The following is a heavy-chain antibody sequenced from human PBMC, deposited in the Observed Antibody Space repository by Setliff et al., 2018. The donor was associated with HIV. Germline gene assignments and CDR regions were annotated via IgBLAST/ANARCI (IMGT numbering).Heavy chain of an antibody. CDR3: VPESSSFVY. Sequence: QPGGSLRLSCEASGFTFSSYWMHWVRQAPGKGLVWVSRMNSDRTFYADSVKGRFTISRDNAKNSLFLQMTDLRAEDTAVYYCVPESSSFVYWGPGTLVTVSS. J-gene: IGHJ4*02. CDR1: GFTFSSYW. CDR2: MNSDRT. V-gene: IGHV3-74*01. D-gene: IGHD2-2*01.